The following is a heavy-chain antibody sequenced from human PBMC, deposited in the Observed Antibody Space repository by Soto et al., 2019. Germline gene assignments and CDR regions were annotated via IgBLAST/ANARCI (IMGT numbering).Heavy chain of an antibody. CDR3: ARHTWASTVTVNYVMDV. Sequence: PGESLKISCKGSGDSFTSYWIGWVRQMPGKGLEWMGIIYLDDSDIRYSPSFQGQVTISADKSINTAYLQWSSLKASDTAIYYCARHTWASTVTVNYVMDVWGQGTTVTVSS. CDR2: IYLDDSDI. V-gene: IGHV5-51*01. CDR1: GDSFTSYW. D-gene: IGHD4-17*01. J-gene: IGHJ6*02.